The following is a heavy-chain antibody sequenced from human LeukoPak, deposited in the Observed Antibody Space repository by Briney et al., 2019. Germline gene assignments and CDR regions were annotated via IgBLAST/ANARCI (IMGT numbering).Heavy chain of an antibody. CDR3: RRYSYVGFDY. D-gene: IGHD5-18*01. CDR2: IKSKTDGGTT. V-gene: IGHV3-15*01. Sequence: GRSLRLSCAASGFTFSNAWMSWVHQAPGKGLEWVGRIKSKTDGGTTDYAAPVKGRFTISRDDSKNTLYLQMNSLKTEDTAVYYCRRYSYVGFDYWGQGTLVTVSS. CDR1: GFTFSNAW. J-gene: IGHJ4*02.